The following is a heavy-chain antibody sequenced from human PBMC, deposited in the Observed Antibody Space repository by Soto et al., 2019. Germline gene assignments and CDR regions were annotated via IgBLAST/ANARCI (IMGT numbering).Heavy chain of an antibody. V-gene: IGHV3-64*01. Sequence: EVQLVESGGGLVQPGGSLRLSCAASGFTFSSYAMHWVRQAPGKGLEYVSAISSNGGSTYYANSVKGRFTISRDNSKNTLYLQMGSLRAEDMAVYYCARDGGYDSSAFDYWGQGTLVTVSS. CDR3: ARDGGYDSSAFDY. CDR1: GFTFSSYA. J-gene: IGHJ4*02. CDR2: ISSNGGST. D-gene: IGHD3-22*01.